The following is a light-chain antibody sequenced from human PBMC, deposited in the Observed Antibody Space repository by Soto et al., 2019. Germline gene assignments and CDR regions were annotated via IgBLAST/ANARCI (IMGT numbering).Light chain of an antibody. Sequence: EIVMTQSPLTLPVTTGEPASISFRSSQSLLYNNTYNYLDWYVQKPGQSPQLLIYFGSNRAPGVPDRFSGSGSGTDFTLKINRVEAKDVGTYYCMQALQSLTFGQGTRLEIK. CDR2: FGS. CDR3: MQALQSLT. J-gene: IGKJ5*01. V-gene: IGKV2-28*01. CDR1: QSLLYNNTYNY.